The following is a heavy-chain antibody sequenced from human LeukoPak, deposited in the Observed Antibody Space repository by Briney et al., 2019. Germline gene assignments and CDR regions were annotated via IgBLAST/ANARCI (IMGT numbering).Heavy chain of an antibody. CDR3: ARDPRGDCSSTSCYDY. J-gene: IGHJ4*02. D-gene: IGHD2-2*01. CDR2: ISSSSSYI. V-gene: IGHV3-21*04. CDR1: GFTFSSYS. Sequence: GGSLRLSCAASGFTFSSYSMNWVRQAPGKGLEWVSSISSSSSYIYYADSVKGRFTISRDNAKNSLYLQMNSLRAEDTAVYYCARDPRGDCSSTSCYDYWGQGTLVTVSS.